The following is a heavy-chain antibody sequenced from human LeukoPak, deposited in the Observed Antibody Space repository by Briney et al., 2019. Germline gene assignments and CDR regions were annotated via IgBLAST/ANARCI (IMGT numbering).Heavy chain of an antibody. V-gene: IGHV3-23*01. D-gene: IGHD2/OR15-2a*01. CDR2: ISDRGGYI. CDR1: GRAITTYM. J-gene: IGHJ4*02. CDR3: ANVRYKYGKDY. Sequence: GGSLRLSCAASGRAITTYMMSWVRQAPGKGLEWVSSISDRGGYIYYADSVKGRFTISRDNSKNTLYLQMNSLRAEDTAVYYCANVRYKYGKDYWGQGTLVTVSS.